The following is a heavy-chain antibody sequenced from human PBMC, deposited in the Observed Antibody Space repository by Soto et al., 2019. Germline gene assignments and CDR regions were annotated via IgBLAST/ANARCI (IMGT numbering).Heavy chain of an antibody. J-gene: IGHJ5*02. CDR1: ECNFISYS. Sequence: GGTLRRWWEASECNFISYSMSWIRQAPGKGLEWVSSISSSSAYIYFAYSVKGRFTISRDNAKNSLYLQMNSLRAEDTAVYYCARDQHVTIVRGAKNCFDPWGQGTLVTVSS. D-gene: IGHD3-10*01. CDR2: ISSSSAYI. V-gene: IGHV3-21*01. CDR3: ARDQHVTIVRGAKNCFDP.